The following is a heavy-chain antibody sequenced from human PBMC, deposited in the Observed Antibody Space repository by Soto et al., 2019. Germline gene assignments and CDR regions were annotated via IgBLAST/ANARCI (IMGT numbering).Heavy chain of an antibody. Sequence: PSETLSLTCTVSGGSLSTSSYYCGWIRQPPGKGLEWIGSIYYSGSTYYNPSLKSRVTISVDTSKNQFSLKLSSVTAADTAVYYCARHPTGFPNWIDPWGQGVLVTVS. V-gene: IGHV4-39*01. CDR2: IYYSGST. CDR1: GGSLSTSSYY. CDR3: ARHPTGFPNWIDP. D-gene: IGHD2-8*01. J-gene: IGHJ5*02.